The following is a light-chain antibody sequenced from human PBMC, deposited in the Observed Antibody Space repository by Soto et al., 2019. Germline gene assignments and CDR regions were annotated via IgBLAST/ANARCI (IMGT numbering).Light chain of an antibody. V-gene: IGKV3-20*01. J-gene: IGKJ5*01. CDR1: QSVSSSY. Sequence: EIVLTQSPGTLSLSPGERATLSCRASQSVSSSYLAWYQQKPGQAPRLLIYGASSMATGIPDRFSGSGSGTDFTLTISSLEPEDFAVYYCQQYGSSPITFCQGTRLEIK. CDR3: QQYGSSPIT. CDR2: GAS.